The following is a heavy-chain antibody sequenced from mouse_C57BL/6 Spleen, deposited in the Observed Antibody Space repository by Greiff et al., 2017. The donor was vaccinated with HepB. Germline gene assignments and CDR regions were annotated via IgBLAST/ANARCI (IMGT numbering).Heavy chain of an antibody. Sequence: QVQLQQSGAELVMPGASVKLSCKASGYTFTSYWMHWVKQRPGQGLEWIGEIDPSDSSTNYNQKFKGKSTLTVDKSSSTAYMQLSSLTSEDSAVYYCARSDGPYAMDYWGQGTSVTVSS. CDR3: ARSDGPYAMDY. D-gene: IGHD2-3*01. J-gene: IGHJ4*01. CDR1: GYTFTSYW. CDR2: IDPSDSST. V-gene: IGHV1-69*01.